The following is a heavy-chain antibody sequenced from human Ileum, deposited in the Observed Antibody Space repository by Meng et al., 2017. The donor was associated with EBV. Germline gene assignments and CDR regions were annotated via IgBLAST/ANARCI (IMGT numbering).Heavy chain of an antibody. CDR2: ISYDENIK. D-gene: IGHD2/OR15-2a*01. CDR3: TNLSF. J-gene: IGHJ4*02. V-gene: IGHV3-30*18. Sequence: QGQLVESGGGVGQPGRSLRVSCEASGFSFDTFDMHWARQAPGKGLEWVAVISYDENIKFYADSVKGRFTISRDNSKNTLYLQLNSLRPDDTAFYYCTNLSFWGQGTLVTVSS. CDR1: GFSFDTFD.